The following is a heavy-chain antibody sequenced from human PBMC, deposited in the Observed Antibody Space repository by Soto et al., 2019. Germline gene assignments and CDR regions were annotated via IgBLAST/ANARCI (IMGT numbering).Heavy chain of an antibody. CDR2: INPNSGGT. Sequence: GPSVKVSCKASGYTFTGYYMHWVRQAPGQGLEWMGWINPNSGGTNYAQKFQGWVTMTRDTSISTAYMELSRLRSDDTAVYYCARDRGIGVAARLVVLGGGMDVWGQGTTVTVSS. CDR3: ARDRGIGVAARLVVLGGGMDV. J-gene: IGHJ6*02. V-gene: IGHV1-2*04. D-gene: IGHD6-6*01. CDR1: GYTFTGYY.